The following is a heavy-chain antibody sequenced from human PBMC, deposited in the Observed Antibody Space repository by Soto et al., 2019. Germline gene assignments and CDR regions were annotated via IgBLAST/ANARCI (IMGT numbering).Heavy chain of an antibody. CDR3: ATGEPYSNYWFDP. CDR1: GYSLTELS. Sequence: ASVKVSCAVCGYSLTELSMHWVRQAPGKGLEWMGGFDPEDGETIYAQKFQGRVTMTEDTSTDTAYMELSSLRSEDTAVYYCATGEPYSNYWFDPWGQGTLVTVSS. V-gene: IGHV1-24*01. CDR2: FDPEDGET. J-gene: IGHJ5*02. D-gene: IGHD4-4*01.